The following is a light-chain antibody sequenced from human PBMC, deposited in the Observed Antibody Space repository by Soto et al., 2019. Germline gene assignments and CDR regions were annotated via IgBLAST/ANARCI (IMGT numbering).Light chain of an antibody. CDR3: QQYFTSPQT. Sequence: IVMTQSPDSLAVSLGERATINCKSSQSVLYSSNNKNYLAWYQQQPGQPPKLLIYWASTRESGVPDRFSGSGSGTDFTLSISTLQAEDVAVYHCQQYFTSPQTFGQGTKVEIK. J-gene: IGKJ1*01. CDR2: WAS. CDR1: QSVLYSSNNKNY. V-gene: IGKV4-1*01.